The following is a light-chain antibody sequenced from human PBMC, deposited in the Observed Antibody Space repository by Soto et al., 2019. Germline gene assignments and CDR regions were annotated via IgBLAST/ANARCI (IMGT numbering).Light chain of an antibody. CDR2: GAS. J-gene: IGKJ1*01. CDR1: QTVRSNY. V-gene: IGKV3-20*01. CDR3: QQYGSSPLT. Sequence: EIVLTQSPGTLSLSPGERATLSCRASQTVRSNYLAWYQQKPGQAPRLLISGASSRATGIPDRFSGSGSGKDFTLTLSRLEPEDFAVYYCQQYGSSPLTFGQGNKVE.